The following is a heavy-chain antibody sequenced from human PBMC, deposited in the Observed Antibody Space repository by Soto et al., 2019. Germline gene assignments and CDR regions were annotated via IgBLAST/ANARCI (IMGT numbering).Heavy chain of an antibody. Sequence: AGGSLRLSCAASGFTFSSYSMNWVRQAPGKGLEWVSYISSSSSTIYYADSVKGRFTISRDNAKNSLYLQMNSLRDEDTAVYYCARAPGYSNYYYYGMDVWGQGTTVTVSS. J-gene: IGHJ6*02. CDR1: GFTFSSYS. CDR2: ISSSSSTI. D-gene: IGHD4-4*01. CDR3: ARAPGYSNYYYYGMDV. V-gene: IGHV3-48*02.